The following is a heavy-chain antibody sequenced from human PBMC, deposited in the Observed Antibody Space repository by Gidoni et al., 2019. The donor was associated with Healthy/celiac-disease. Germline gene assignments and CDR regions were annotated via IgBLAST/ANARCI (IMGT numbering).Heavy chain of an antibody. CDR3: AREPTLGYCSSTSCFPY. D-gene: IGHD2-2*01. Sequence: QVQLQESGPGLVKPSQTLSLTCTVSGGSIRSGRYYWSWIRQPAGKGLEWIGRIYTSGSTNYNPSLKSRVTMSVDTSKNQFSLKLSSVTAADTAVYYCAREPTLGYCSSTSCFPYWGQGTLVTVSS. J-gene: IGHJ4*02. V-gene: IGHV4-61*02. CDR1: GGSIRSGRYY. CDR2: IYTSGST.